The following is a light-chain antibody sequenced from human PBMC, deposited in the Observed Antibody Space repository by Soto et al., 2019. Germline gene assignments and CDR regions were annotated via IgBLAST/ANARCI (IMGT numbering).Light chain of an antibody. V-gene: IGKV2-30*01. CDR2: KIS. Sequence: DVVLTQSPLSLPVALGQPASISCRSSQSLVFSDGNTYLNWFHQRPGQSPSRLIYKISNRDSGVPDRFSGSGSATDFTLKISRVEAEDVGIYFCMQGTHWPLTFGGGTRVEI. CDR1: QSLVFSDGNTY. J-gene: IGKJ4*01. CDR3: MQGTHWPLT.